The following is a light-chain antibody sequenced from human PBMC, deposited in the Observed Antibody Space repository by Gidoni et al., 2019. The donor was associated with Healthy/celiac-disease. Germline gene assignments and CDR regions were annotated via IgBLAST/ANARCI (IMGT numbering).Light chain of an antibody. CDR1: QSISSW. CDR3: QQYNSYAT. J-gene: IGKJ4*01. V-gene: IGKV1-5*03. Sequence: SPSTLSASVADRVTSACRAIQSISSWLAWYQQEPGKAPKLLSYKASSLESGVPSRFSGSGSGTEFTLTISGLQPDEFATYYCQQYNSYATFGGGTKVEIK. CDR2: KAS.